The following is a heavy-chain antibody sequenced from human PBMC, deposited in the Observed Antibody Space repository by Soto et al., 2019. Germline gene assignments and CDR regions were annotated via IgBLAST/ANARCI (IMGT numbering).Heavy chain of an antibody. D-gene: IGHD6-19*01. V-gene: IGHV4-59*01. CDR3: ARGGVAVPLDY. Sequence: QVQLQESGPGLVKPSETLSLTCTVSGGSISSYYWSWIRQPPGKGLEWIGYIYYSGSTNYNPSLKSRVTISVDTSKNQFSLKLSSVTAADTAVDYCARGGVAVPLDYWGQGTLVTVSS. CDR1: GGSISSYY. CDR2: IYYSGST. J-gene: IGHJ4*02.